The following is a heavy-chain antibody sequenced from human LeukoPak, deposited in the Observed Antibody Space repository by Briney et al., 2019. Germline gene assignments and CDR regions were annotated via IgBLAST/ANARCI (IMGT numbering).Heavy chain of an antibody. Sequence: SETLSLTCTVSGGSISSYYWSWIRQPPGKGLEWIGYIYYSGSTNYNPSLKSRVTISVDTSKNRFSLKLSSVTAADTAVYYCARGDCSGGSCYHGYWGQGTLVTVSS. V-gene: IGHV4-59*01. CDR3: ARGDCSGGSCYHGY. CDR2: IYYSGST. J-gene: IGHJ4*02. CDR1: GGSISSYY. D-gene: IGHD2-15*01.